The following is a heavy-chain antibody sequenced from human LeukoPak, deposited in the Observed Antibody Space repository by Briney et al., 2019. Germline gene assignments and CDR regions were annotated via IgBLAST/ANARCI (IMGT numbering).Heavy chain of an antibody. J-gene: IGHJ3*02. CDR3: AKDPCWPNDAFDI. D-gene: IGHD2-15*01. CDR1: VLTLASYP. CDR2: LNSGGGDET. Sequence: VGSLRLSCAASVLTLASYPMSWVRQAPGKGLEWLSALNSGGGDETYYADSVKGRFTISRDNSKNTLYLQMNSLRAEDTALYYCAKDPCWPNDAFDIWGEGTMVTVSS. V-gene: IGHV3-23*01.